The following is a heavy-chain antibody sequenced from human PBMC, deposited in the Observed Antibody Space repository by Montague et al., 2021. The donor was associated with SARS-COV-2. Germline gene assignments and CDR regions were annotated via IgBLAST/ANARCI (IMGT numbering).Heavy chain of an antibody. Sequence: SLRLSWAASGFTFSGYWMSWVRQAPGKGLEWVANIKHDESEKYYVDSVKGRFTISGDNAKNSLYLQVNSLRAEDTAVYYCARATRYMDVWGKGTTVTVSS. J-gene: IGHJ6*03. CDR3: ARATRYMDV. V-gene: IGHV3-7*01. CDR2: IKHDESEK. CDR1: GFTFSGYW.